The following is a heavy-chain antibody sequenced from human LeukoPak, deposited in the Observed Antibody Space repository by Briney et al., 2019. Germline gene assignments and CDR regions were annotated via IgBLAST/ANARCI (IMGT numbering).Heavy chain of an antibody. J-gene: IGHJ4*02. CDR2: ISGSGGST. CDR3: AKRVNSGSYSFDY. CDR1: GFTFSSYA. Sequence: QPGGSLRLSCAASGFTFSSYAMSWVRQAPGKGLEWVSAISGSGGSTYYADSVKGRLTISRDNSKNTLYLQMNSLRAEDTAVYYCAKRVNSGSYSFDYWGQGTLVTVSS. V-gene: IGHV3-23*01. D-gene: IGHD1-26*01.